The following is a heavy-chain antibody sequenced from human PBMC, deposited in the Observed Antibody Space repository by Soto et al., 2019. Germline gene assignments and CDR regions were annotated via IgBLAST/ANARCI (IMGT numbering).Heavy chain of an antibody. Sequence: KPSWSTALPCSNSGGPIRSSSYYWGCIHQPPGKGLEWIGSIYYSGSTYYNPSLKSRVTISINTSKNQMSLELTSVTAADTAVYYCARHSGPYASSWFDAWGQGTLVTVSS. CDR3: ARHSGPYASSWFDA. V-gene: IGHV4-39*01. CDR2: IYYSGST. CDR1: GGPIRSSSYY. J-gene: IGHJ5*02. D-gene: IGHD2-2*01.